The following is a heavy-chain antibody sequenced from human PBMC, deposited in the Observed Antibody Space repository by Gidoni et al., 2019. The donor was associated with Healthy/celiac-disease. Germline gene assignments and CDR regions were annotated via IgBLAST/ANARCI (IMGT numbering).Heavy chain of an antibody. CDR2: INAGNGNT. CDR3: ARPYSSSWYSFDY. V-gene: IGHV1-3*01. D-gene: IGHD6-13*01. CDR1: GSTFTSYA. J-gene: IGHJ4*02. Sequence: QVQLVQSGAEVKKPGASVKVSCKASGSTFTSYAMHWGRQAPGQRLEWMGWINAGNGNTKYSPKFQGRVTITRDTSASTAYMELSSLRSEDTAVYYCARPYSSSWYSFDYWGQGTLVTVSS.